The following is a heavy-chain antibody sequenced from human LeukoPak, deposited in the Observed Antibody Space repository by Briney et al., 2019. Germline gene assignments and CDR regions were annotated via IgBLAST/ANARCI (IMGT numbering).Heavy chain of an antibody. D-gene: IGHD6-13*01. V-gene: IGHV3-23*01. CDR2: ISGSGVST. CDR1: GFTFSSYA. CDR3: AKVGRAAACMDY. J-gene: IGHJ4*02. Sequence: PGGSLRLSCAASGFTFSSYAMRWVRQAPGKGLEWVSGISGSGVSTYYADSVKGRFTISRDNSKNTLYLQMNSLRAEDTAVYYCAKVGRAAACMDYWGQGTLVTVSS.